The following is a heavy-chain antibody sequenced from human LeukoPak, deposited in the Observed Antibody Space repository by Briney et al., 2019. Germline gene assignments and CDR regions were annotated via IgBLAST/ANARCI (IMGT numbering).Heavy chain of an antibody. CDR2: INPSGGST. CDR3: ARDPTMIASEGAFDI. Sequence: ASVKVSCKASGFTFTSSAMHWVRQAPGQGLEWMGIINPSGGSTSYAQKFQGRVTMTRDTSTSTVYMELSSLRSEDTAVYYCARDPTMIASEGAFDIWGQGTMVTVSS. V-gene: IGHV1-46*01. CDR1: GFTFTSSA. J-gene: IGHJ3*02. D-gene: IGHD3-22*01.